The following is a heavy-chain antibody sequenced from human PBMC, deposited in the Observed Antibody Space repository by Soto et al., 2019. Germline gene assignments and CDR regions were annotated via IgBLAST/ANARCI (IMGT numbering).Heavy chain of an antibody. CDR2: IYPGDSDT. CDR1: GYRSTSYW. V-gene: IGHV5-51*01. Sequence: PGESQKISCQGSGYRSTSYWIGWVRQMPGKGLEWMGIIYPGDSDTRYSPSFQGQVTISADKSISTAYLQWSSLKASDTAMYYCARHAAFIAAAGIDYYYGMDVWGQGTTVTVSS. CDR3: ARHAAFIAAAGIDYYYGMDV. D-gene: IGHD6-13*01. J-gene: IGHJ6*02.